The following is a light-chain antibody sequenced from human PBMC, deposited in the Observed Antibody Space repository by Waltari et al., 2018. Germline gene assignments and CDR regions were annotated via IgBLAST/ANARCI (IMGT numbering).Light chain of an antibody. J-gene: IGKJ4*01. CDR2: WAS. Sequence: DIVMTQSPDSLAVSLGERATINCKSSQSVLYNYNNKRYLTWYQQKPGQPPKLLIYWASTRESGVPDRISGSGSGTDFTLTISSLQAEDVAVYYCQQYYSTPPTFGGGTKVEIK. V-gene: IGKV4-1*01. CDR3: QQYYSTPPT. CDR1: QSVLYNYNNKRY.